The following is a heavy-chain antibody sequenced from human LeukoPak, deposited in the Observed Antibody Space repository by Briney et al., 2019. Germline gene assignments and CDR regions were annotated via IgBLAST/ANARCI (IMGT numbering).Heavy chain of an antibody. CDR2: MYAGGTT. CDR1: GVIVSRNF. Sequence: GGSLRLSCPASGVIVSRNFTSWVRQAPGKGLQWVAIMYAGGTTDYSDSVRGRFHISRDSSNNTLSLQINSLRAEDTAVYYCARGSGSGWPLDRWGQGALVTVSS. CDR3: ARGSGSGWPLDR. D-gene: IGHD6-19*01. V-gene: IGHV3-53*01. J-gene: IGHJ5*02.